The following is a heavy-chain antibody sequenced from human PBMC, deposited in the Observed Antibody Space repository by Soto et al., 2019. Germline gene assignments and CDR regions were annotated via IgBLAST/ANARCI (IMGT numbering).Heavy chain of an antibody. V-gene: IGHV3-43*01. J-gene: IGHJ1*01. CDR1: GFTFDDYT. Sequence: GGSPRLSCAASGFTFDDYTMHWVRQAPGKGLEWVSLISWDGGSTYYADSVKGRFTISRDNSKNSLYLQMNSLRTEDTALYYCAKEALRYFDWLTFGNLGYFQHWGQGTLVTVSS. D-gene: IGHD3-9*01. CDR2: ISWDGGST. CDR3: AKEALRYFDWLTFGNLGYFQH.